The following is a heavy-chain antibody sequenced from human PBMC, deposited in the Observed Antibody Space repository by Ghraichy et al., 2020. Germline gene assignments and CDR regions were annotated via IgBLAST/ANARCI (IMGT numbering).Heavy chain of an antibody. CDR3: AKEISARGLSFGTYAMDV. D-gene: IGHD3-3*01. CDR2: ISWDGDST. CDR1: GFTFDDYT. V-gene: IGHV3-43*01. Sequence: LSLTCAASGFTFDDYTIHWVRQTPGKDLEWVCLISWDGDSTYYADSVKGRFTISRDNARTSLYLQMNSLGTEDTALYYCAKEISARGLSFGTYAMDVWGPGTTVTVSS. J-gene: IGHJ6*02.